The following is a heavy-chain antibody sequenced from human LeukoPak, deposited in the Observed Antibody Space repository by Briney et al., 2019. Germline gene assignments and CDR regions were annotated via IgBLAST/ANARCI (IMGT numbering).Heavy chain of an antibody. Sequence: PSETLSLTCTVSGGSISSYYWSWIRQPPGKGLAWIGYIYYSGSTNYNPSLKSRVTISVDTSKNQFSLKLSSVTAADTAVYYCARVDDYGGNQNFDYWGQGTLVTVSS. J-gene: IGHJ4*02. CDR3: ARVDDYGGNQNFDY. CDR1: GGSISSYY. V-gene: IGHV4-59*01. CDR2: IYYSGST. D-gene: IGHD4-23*01.